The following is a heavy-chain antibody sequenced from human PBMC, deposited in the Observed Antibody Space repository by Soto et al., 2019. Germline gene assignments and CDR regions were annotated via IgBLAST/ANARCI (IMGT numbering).Heavy chain of an antibody. Sequence: SETLSLTCTVSGGSISTYYWSWIRQPPGKGLEWIGYIYYTGRTNNNPSLKSRVTISVDTSKNHFSLKLSSVTAADTAVYYCARGVQSSSCAFDFWGQGTMVTVSS. V-gene: IGHV4-59*08. CDR1: GGSISTYY. J-gene: IGHJ3*01. CDR2: IYYTGRT. D-gene: IGHD6-6*01. CDR3: ARGVQSSSCAFDF.